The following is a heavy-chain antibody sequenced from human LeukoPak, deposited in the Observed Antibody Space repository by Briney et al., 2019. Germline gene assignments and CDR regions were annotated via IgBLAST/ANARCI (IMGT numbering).Heavy chain of an antibody. V-gene: IGHV4-38-2*02. CDR1: GYSISSGYY. CDR2: IYHSGST. Sequence: PSETLSLTCTVSGYSISSGYYWDWIRQPPGKGLEWIGSIYHSGSTNYNPSLKSRVTISVDTSKNQFSLKLSSVTAADTAVYYCARGEEAVGAYYFYYWGQGTLVTVSS. J-gene: IGHJ4*02. CDR3: ARGEEAVGAYYFYY. D-gene: IGHD1-26*01.